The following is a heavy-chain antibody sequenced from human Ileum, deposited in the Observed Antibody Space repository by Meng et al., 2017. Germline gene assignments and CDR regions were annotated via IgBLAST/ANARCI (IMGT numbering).Heavy chain of an antibody. Sequence: QGQLQESGPGLVDPSGTLSLTCTVSGGSISSSFYWSWVRQSPGKGLEWIGQIYLAGSPNYNPSLESRVTISVDKSKNQFSLRLTSVTAADTAIFYCVRHGGKYFDSWGQGTLVTVSS. J-gene: IGHJ4*02. V-gene: IGHV4-4*02. D-gene: IGHD2-15*01. CDR3: VRHGGKYFDS. CDR1: GGSISSSFY. CDR2: IYLAGSP.